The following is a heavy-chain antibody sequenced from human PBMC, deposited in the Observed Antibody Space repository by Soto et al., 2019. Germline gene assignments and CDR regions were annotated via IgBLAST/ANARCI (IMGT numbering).Heavy chain of an antibody. J-gene: IGHJ6*02. CDR1: GGSFSNYY. V-gene: IGHV4-34*01. CDR3: ARVTRGDYLLTFSLRGMDV. D-gene: IGHD4-17*01. Sequence: SETLSLTCAVYGGSFSNYYWSWIRQPPGKGLEWIGEINHSGSTNYNPSLRSRVTTSVDTSKKQFSLKLTSVTAADTAVYYCARVTRGDYLLTFSLRGMDVWGQGTPVTVSS. CDR2: INHSGST.